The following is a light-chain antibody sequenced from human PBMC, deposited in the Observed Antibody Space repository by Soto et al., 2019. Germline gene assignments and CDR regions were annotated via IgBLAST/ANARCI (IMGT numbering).Light chain of an antibody. CDR3: AAWDDSLNGYV. V-gene: IGLV1-51*01. CDR2: DSN. CDR1: SSNIGNNY. Sequence: QSVLTQPPSVSAAPGQKVTISCSGSSSNIGNNYVSWYQQLPGTAPKLLIYDSNKRPSGIPDRFSGSKSGTSATLDITGLQTGDEADYYCAAWDDSLNGYVFGTGTKLTVL. J-gene: IGLJ1*01.